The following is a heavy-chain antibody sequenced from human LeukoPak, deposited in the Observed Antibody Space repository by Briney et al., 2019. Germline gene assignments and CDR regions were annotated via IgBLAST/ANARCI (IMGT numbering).Heavy chain of an antibody. CDR3: ARGSDSSGWYSSFDY. D-gene: IGHD6-19*01. CDR2: INGVGSGT. J-gene: IGHJ4*02. CDR1: GFTLSSYW. V-gene: IGHV3-74*01. Sequence: GGSLRLSCAASGFTLSSYWMHWVRQAPGKGLVWVSLINGVGSGTGYADSVRGRFTVSIDNAKNTLFLQMSSLRAEDTAMYYCARGSDSSGWYSSFDYWGQGTLVTVSS.